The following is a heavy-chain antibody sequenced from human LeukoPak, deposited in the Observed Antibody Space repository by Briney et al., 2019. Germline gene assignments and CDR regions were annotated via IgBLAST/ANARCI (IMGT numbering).Heavy chain of an antibody. CDR1: GFTVSSNY. V-gene: IGHV3-53*01. J-gene: IGHJ4*02. Sequence: PGGSLRLSCAASGFTVSSNYMSWVRQAPGKGLEWVSVIYSGGSTYYADSVKGRCTISRDNSKNTLYLQMNSLRAEDTAVYYCARGITMSPLGWWGQGTLVTVSS. D-gene: IGHD3-22*01. CDR2: IYSGGST. CDR3: ARGITMSPLGW.